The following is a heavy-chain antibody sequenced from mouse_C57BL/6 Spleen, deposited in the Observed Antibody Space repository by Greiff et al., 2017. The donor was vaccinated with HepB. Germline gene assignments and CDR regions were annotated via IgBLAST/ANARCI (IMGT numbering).Heavy chain of an antibody. J-gene: IGHJ2*01. CDR1: GFNIKDYY. CDR2: IDPEDGDT. D-gene: IGHD1-1*01. Sequence: EVQLQQSGAELVRPGASVKLSCTASGFNIKDYYMHWVKQRPEQGLEWIGRIDPEDGDTEYAPKFQGKATMTADTSSNTAYLQLSSLTSEDTAVYYCTTWGGSSSYYCDYWGQGTTLTVSS. V-gene: IGHV14-1*01. CDR3: TTWGGSSSYYCDY.